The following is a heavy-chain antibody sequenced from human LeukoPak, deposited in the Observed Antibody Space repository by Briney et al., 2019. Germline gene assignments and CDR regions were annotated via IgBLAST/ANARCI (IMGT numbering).Heavy chain of an antibody. V-gene: IGHV3-30*04. Sequence: GGSLRLSCVASGFTFTGHSMHWVRQAPGKGLEWVAVVSYDEKTIFYADSLKGRFTVSRDNSKNTVYLQMNSLRDEDTAVYYCARAERSSYYYMDVWGKGTTVTISS. CDR3: ARAERSSYYYMDV. CDR2: VSYDEKTI. CDR1: GFTFTGHS. J-gene: IGHJ6*03. D-gene: IGHD1-1*01.